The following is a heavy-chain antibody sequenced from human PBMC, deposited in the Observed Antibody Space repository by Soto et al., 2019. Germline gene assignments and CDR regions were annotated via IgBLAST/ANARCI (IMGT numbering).Heavy chain of an antibody. CDR1: GFTFSSYG. Sequence: GGSLRLSCAASGFTFSSYGMHWVRQAPGKGLEWVAVIWYDGSNKYYADSVKGRFTISRDNSKNTLYLQMNSLRAEDTAVYYCARDGSVPFGVVTSYYYGMDVWGQGTTVTVSS. V-gene: IGHV3-33*01. J-gene: IGHJ6*02. CDR2: IWYDGSNK. D-gene: IGHD3-3*01. CDR3: ARDGSVPFGVVTSYYYGMDV.